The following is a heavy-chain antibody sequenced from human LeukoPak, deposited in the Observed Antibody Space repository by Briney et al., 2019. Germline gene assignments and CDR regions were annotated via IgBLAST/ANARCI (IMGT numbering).Heavy chain of an antibody. J-gene: IGHJ4*02. V-gene: IGHV1-2*02. Sequence: GASVKVSCKASGYTXTGYYMHWVRQAPGQGLEWMGWINPNSGVTDYAQKFQGRVTMTRDTSISTAYMEVSSLRSDDTAVYYCARDFGRAYGDKFDYWGQVTLVTVSS. CDR2: INPNSGVT. CDR1: GYTXTGYY. D-gene: IGHD4-17*01. CDR3: ARDFGRAYGDKFDY.